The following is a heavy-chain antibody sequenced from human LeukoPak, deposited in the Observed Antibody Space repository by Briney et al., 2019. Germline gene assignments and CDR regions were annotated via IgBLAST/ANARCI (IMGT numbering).Heavy chain of an antibody. CDR1: GASISSYY. CDR3: ARDPYGDTAFDY. D-gene: IGHD4-17*01. V-gene: IGHV4-59*01. J-gene: IGHJ4*02. Sequence: SETLSLTCSVSGASISSYYWSWIRQPPGKGLEWIGYIYYSGSTNYNPSLKGRVTISVDTSKNQFSLKLSSVTAADTAVYYCARDPYGDTAFDYWGQGTLVTVSS. CDR2: IYYSGST.